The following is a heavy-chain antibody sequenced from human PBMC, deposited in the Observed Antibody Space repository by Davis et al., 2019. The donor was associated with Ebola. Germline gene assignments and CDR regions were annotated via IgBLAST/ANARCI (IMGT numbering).Heavy chain of an antibody. J-gene: IGHJ4*02. D-gene: IGHD3-3*01. CDR2: IWYDGSNK. CDR1: GFTFSSYG. V-gene: IGHV3-33*01. CDR3: TTAYTLWSGVRDY. Sequence: GESLKISCAASGFTFSSYGMHWVRQAPGKGLEWVAVIWYDGSNKYYADSVKGRFTISRDNSKNTLYLQMNSLKTEDTAVYYCTTAYTLWSGVRDYWGQGTLVTVSS.